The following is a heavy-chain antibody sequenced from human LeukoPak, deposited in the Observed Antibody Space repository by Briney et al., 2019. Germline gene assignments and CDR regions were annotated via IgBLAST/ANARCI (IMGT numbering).Heavy chain of an antibody. Sequence: GGSLRLSCAASGFTFSSYGMHWVRQAPGMGLEWVAVISYDGSNKYYADSVKGRFTISRDNSKNTLYLQMNSLRAEDTAVYYCAKGSAYSSGWYKGAFDIWGQGTMVTVSS. CDR3: AKGSAYSSGWYKGAFDI. D-gene: IGHD6-19*01. CDR2: ISYDGSNK. J-gene: IGHJ3*02. V-gene: IGHV3-30*18. CDR1: GFTFSSYG.